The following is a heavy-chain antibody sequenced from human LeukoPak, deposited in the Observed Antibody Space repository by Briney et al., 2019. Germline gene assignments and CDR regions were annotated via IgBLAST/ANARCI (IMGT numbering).Heavy chain of an antibody. J-gene: IGHJ6*03. V-gene: IGHV3-15*01. CDR2: IKSKTDGGTT. CDR1: GFTFSNAW. Sequence: GGSLRLSCAASGFTFSNAWMSWVRQAPGKGLEWVGRIKSKTDGGTTDYAAPVKGRFTISRDDSKNTLYLQMNSLRAEDTAVYYCARIPTYYDFWSGYYPNSFYYYYMDVWGKGTTVTVSS. CDR3: ARIPTYYDFWSGYYPNSFYYYYMDV. D-gene: IGHD3-3*01.